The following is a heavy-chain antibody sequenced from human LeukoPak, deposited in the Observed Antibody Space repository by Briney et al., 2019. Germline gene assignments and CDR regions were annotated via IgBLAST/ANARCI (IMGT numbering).Heavy chain of an antibody. CDR3: AREYAGVIPYDAFDI. J-gene: IGHJ3*02. Sequence: GGSLRLSCAASGFTFSSYAMHWVRQAPGKGLEWVAVISYDGSNKYYADSVKGRFTISRDNSKNTLYLQMNSLRAEDTAVYYCAREYAGVIPYDAFDIWGQGTMVTVSS. CDR1: GFTFSSYA. CDR2: ISYDGSNK. V-gene: IGHV3-30*04. D-gene: IGHD3-16*02.